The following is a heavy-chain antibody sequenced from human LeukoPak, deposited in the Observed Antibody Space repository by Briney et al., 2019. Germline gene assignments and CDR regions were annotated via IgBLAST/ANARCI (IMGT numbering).Heavy chain of an antibody. CDR2: LSDSGAST. V-gene: IGHV3-23*01. D-gene: IGHD5-24*01. J-gene: IGHJ4*02. CDR3: ARTPNRDGYSHIYF. CDR1: GFTFTNHA. Sequence: GGSLRLSCAASGFTFTNHAMAWVRLAPGKGLEWVSTLSDSGASTYYADSVKGRFTISRDNSRNTMYLQMDSLRADDTGVYFCARTPNRDGYSHIYFWGQGALGTVSS.